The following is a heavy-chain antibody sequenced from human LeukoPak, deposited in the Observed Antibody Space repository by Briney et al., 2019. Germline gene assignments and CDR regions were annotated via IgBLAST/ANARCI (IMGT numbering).Heavy chain of an antibody. CDR1: GASINNYY. D-gene: IGHD3-22*01. Sequence: PSETLSLTCTVSGASINNYYWSWIRQPPGKGLEWIGYIYYSGSTSYNPSLKTRVTISVDTSKNQLSLKLTSVTAADTAVYYCARVRPRGYYDSSGYYGNYYMDVWGKGTTVTVSS. V-gene: IGHV4-59*01. CDR3: ARVRPRGYYDSSGYYGNYYMDV. CDR2: IYYSGST. J-gene: IGHJ6*03.